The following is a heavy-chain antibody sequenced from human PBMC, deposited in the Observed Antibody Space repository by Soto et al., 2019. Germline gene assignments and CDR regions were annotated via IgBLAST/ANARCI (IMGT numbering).Heavy chain of an antibody. CDR2: INPIFGTA. J-gene: IGHJ4*02. D-gene: IGHD2-2*01. V-gene: IGHV1-69*06. CDR1: GGTFNNYV. Sequence: SVKVSCKASGGTFNNYVINWVRQAPGQGLEWMAGINPIFGTANYAQKFQGRVTITADKSTSTAYMELNSLRSEDTAVYYCAGRCDGTNCLGQFDYWGQGTLVTVSS. CDR3: AGRCDGTNCLGQFDY.